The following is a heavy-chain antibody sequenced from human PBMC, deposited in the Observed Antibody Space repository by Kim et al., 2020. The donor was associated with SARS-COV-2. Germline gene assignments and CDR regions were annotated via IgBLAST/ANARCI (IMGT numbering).Heavy chain of an antibody. Sequence: GGSLRLSCAASGFTFSDYAMIWVRQTPGEGLAWVASINIAGGTDYADSVRGRFTISRDNSKNTLYLQMNSVRAEDTALYYCIKRQDSGNAHWVGGHWGQG. CDR1: GFTFSDYA. CDR3: IKRQDSGNAHWVGGH. V-gene: IGHV3-23*01. J-gene: IGHJ1*01. CDR2: INIAGGT. D-gene: IGHD1-26*01.